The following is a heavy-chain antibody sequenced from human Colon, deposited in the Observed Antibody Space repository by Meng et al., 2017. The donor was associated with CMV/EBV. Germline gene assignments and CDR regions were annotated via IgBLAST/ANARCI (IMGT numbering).Heavy chain of an antibody. CDR3: ARGTQYSDFWSGFPF. V-gene: IGHV3-23*01. CDR2: IIGSSFYT. CDR1: GFIFGDYA. J-gene: IGHJ4*01. Sequence: SGFIFGDYAMTWVRQAPGEGLEWVASIIGSSFYTYYADSVKGRFTISRDNSRNMIDLQMNNLTAEDTALYYCARGTQYSDFWSGFPFWGHGTLVTVSS. D-gene: IGHD3-3*01.